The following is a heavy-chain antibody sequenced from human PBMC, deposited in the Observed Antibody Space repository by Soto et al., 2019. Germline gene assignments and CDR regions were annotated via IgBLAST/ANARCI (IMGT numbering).Heavy chain of an antibody. CDR1: GGSISSSSYY. CDR2: IYYSGST. V-gene: IGHV4-39*01. J-gene: IGHJ5*02. Sequence: NPSETLSLTCTVSGGSISSSSYYWGWIRQPPGKGLEWIGSIYYSGSTYYNPSLKSRVTISVDTSKNQFSLKLSSVTAADTAVYYCARRGYSYGYPQDGWFDPWGQGTLVTVSS. CDR3: ARRGYSYGYPQDGWFDP. D-gene: IGHD5-18*01.